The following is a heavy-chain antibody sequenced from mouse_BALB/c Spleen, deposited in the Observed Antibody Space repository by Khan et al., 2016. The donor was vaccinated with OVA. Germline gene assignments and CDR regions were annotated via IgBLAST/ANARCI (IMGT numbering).Heavy chain of an antibody. Sequence: VQLQQSGAELARPGASVKMSCKASGYTFTSYTIHWIKKRPGQGLEWIGYINPSNGYTNYNQKFKDKATLTTDKSSTTAYLQLSSLTSDDAAVYNCVRDGAYHRNDGWVAYWGQGTLVPVSA. CDR3: VRDGAYHRNDGWVAY. J-gene: IGHJ3*01. V-gene: IGHV1-4*01. CDR1: GYTFTSYT. D-gene: IGHD2-14*01. CDR2: INPSNGYT.